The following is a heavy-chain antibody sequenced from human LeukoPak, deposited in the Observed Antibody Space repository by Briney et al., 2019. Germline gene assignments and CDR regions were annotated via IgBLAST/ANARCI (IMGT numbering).Heavy chain of an antibody. CDR3: AKDSASIAVVVAATLGGYFQH. V-gene: IGHV3-30*18. Sequence: QTGGSLRLSCAASGFSFSDYGMHWVRQAPGKGLEWVAVISYDGTETYYADFGKGRFTVSRDNSRTTVYLQMNSLRIEDTAVYYCAKDSASIAVVVAATLGGYFQHWGQGTLVTVSS. CDR2: ISYDGTET. D-gene: IGHD2-15*01. CDR1: GFSFSDYG. J-gene: IGHJ1*01.